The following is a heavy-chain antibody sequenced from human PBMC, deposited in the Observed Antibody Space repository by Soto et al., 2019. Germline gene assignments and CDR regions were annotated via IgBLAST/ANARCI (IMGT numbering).Heavy chain of an antibody. V-gene: IGHV1-18*04. J-gene: IGHJ6*02. D-gene: IGHD3-10*01. CDR3: ARAGKYYYGSGSPYYYGMDV. CDR2: ISGYNGNT. CDR1: GYTFTSYG. Sequence: QVQLVQSGAEVKKPGASVKVSCTASGYTFTSYGVSWVRQAPGQGLEWMGWISGYNGNTNYAQKLQGRVTMTTDTSTSTAYMELRSLRSDDTAVYYCARAGKYYYGSGSPYYYGMDVWGQGITVTVSS.